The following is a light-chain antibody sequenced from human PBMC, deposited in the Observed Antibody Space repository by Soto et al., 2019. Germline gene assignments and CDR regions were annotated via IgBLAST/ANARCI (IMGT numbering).Light chain of an antibody. CDR1: QSISSW. CDR3: QQYNSYPQT. Sequence: DIQMTQSPSTLSASVGDRVTITCRASQSISSWLAWYQQKPGKAPKLLIYDASSLESGVPSRFSGSGSGTEFTLTISSLQPDDVATYYCQQYNSYPQTFGPGTKVDIK. CDR2: DAS. V-gene: IGKV1-5*01. J-gene: IGKJ3*01.